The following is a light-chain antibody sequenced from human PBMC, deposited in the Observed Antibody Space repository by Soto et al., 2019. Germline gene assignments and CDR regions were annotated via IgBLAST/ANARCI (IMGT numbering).Light chain of an antibody. CDR1: SSDVGGYNY. CDR2: EVS. CDR3: SSYTSSSTLE. V-gene: IGLV2-14*01. Sequence: QSALTQPASVSGSPGQSITISCTGTSSDVGGYNYVSWYQQHPGKAPKLMIYEVSNRPSGVSNRFSGSKSGNTASLTISGLQAEDEADYCCSSYTSSSTLEFGGGTKLTVL. J-gene: IGLJ2*01.